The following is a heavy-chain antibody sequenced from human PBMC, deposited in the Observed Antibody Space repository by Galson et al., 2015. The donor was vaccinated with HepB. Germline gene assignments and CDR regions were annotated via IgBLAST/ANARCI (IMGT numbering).Heavy chain of an antibody. CDR3: AREDIAVDGVPENHYDY. Sequence: SVKVSCKAPGYTFTSYYMHWVRQAPGQGLEWMGIINPSGGSTSYAQKFQGRVTMTRDTSTSTVYMELSSLRSEDTAVYYCAREDIAVDGVPENHYDYWGQGTLVTVSS. CDR1: GYTFTSYY. V-gene: IGHV1-46*03. CDR2: INPSGGST. J-gene: IGHJ4*02. D-gene: IGHD2-15*01.